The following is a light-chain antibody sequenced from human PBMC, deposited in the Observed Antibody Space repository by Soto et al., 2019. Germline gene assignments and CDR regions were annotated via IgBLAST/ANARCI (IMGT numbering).Light chain of an antibody. CDR2: GSS. Sequence: EIVLTQSPGTLSLSPGERATLSCRASQSVSSSYLAWYQQKPGQAPRLLIYGSSSTATGIPDRFSGSGSGNDFTLTSSRLEPEDFAVYSCQQFGSSRVTFGQGTKLEIK. J-gene: IGKJ2*01. CDR3: QQFGSSRVT. CDR1: QSVSSSY. V-gene: IGKV3-20*01.